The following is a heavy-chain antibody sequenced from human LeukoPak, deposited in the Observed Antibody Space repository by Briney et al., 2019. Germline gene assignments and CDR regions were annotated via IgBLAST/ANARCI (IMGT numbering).Heavy chain of an antibody. CDR2: IRYAGSNK. Sequence: GGSLRLSCAASGFTFSSYGMHWVRQAPGKGLEWVAFIRYAGSNKYYADSVKGRFTISRDNSKNTLYLQMNSLRAEDTAVYYCAKDRCSGGSCYPALYYFDYWGQGTLVTVSS. D-gene: IGHD2-15*01. J-gene: IGHJ4*02. CDR1: GFTFSSYG. V-gene: IGHV3-30*02. CDR3: AKDRCSGGSCYPALYYFDY.